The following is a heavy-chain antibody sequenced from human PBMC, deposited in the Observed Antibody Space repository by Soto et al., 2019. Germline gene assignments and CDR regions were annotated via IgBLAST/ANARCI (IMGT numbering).Heavy chain of an antibody. D-gene: IGHD3-22*01. CDR3: AGTYYYDSSGYYDS. J-gene: IGHJ5*01. CDR1: GGSISSSNW. CDR2: IYHSGST. Sequence: LSLTCAVSGGSISSSNWWSWVRQPPGKGLEWIGEIYHSGSTNYNPSLKSRVTISVDKSKKQFSLKLSSVTAADTAVYYCAGTYYYDSSGYYDSWGQGTLVTVSS. V-gene: IGHV4-4*02.